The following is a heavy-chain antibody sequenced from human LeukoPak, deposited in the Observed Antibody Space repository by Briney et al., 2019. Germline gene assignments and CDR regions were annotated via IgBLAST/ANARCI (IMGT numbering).Heavy chain of an antibody. CDR3: ARVRAAYYYDSSDKGYFDY. Sequence: ASVKVSCKASGYTFTSYGISWVRQAPGQGLEWMGWISAYNGNTNYAQKLQGRVTMTTDTSTSTAYVELRSLRSDDTAVYYCARVRAAYYYDSSDKGYFDYWGQGTLVTVSS. D-gene: IGHD3-22*01. J-gene: IGHJ4*02. V-gene: IGHV1-18*01. CDR1: GYTFTSYG. CDR2: ISAYNGNT.